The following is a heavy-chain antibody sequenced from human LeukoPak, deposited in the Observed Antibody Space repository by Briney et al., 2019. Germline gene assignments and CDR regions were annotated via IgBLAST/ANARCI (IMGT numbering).Heavy chain of an antibody. J-gene: IGHJ4*02. D-gene: IGHD2-2*01. Sequence: GGSLRLSCAVSGFTFSDYTMNWVRQAPGKGLEWVASIESNGNEKYSSDSLKDRFTISRDKSKYTLYLQLNTVRPEDTAVFYCARGVTSWPQGPYHFDYWGQGILITVSS. CDR3: ARGVTSWPQGPYHFDY. CDR1: GFTFSDYT. CDR2: IESNGNEK. V-gene: IGHV3-30*02.